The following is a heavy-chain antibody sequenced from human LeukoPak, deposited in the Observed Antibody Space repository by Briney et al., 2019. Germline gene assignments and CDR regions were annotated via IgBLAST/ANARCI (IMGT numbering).Heavy chain of an antibody. J-gene: IGHJ4*02. V-gene: IGHV1-2*06. CDR1: GYTFTGYY. CDR2: INPNSGGT. Sequence: GASVKVSCKASGYTFTGYYMHWVRQAPGQGLEWMGRINPNSGGTNYAQKFQGRVTMTRDTSISTAYMELSRLRSDDTAVYYCASQYCYDSSGYYYPYWGQGTLVTVSS. D-gene: IGHD3-22*01. CDR3: ASQYCYDSSGYYYPY.